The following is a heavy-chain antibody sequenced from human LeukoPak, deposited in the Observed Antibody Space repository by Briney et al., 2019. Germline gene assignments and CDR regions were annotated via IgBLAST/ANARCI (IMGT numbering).Heavy chain of an antibody. CDR3: ARRLRLGELSLGY. CDR1: GYTFTGYY. D-gene: IGHD3-16*02. V-gene: IGHV1-2*02. Sequence: ASVKVSCKASGYTFTGYYIHWVRQAPGQGLECMGWINPNSGGTNYAQKFQGRVTMTRDTSISTAYMELSRLRSADTAVYYCARRLRLGELSLGYWGQGTLVTVSS. J-gene: IGHJ4*02. CDR2: INPNSGGT.